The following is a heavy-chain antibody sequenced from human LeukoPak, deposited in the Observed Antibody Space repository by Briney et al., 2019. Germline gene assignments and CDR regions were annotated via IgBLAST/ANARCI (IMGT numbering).Heavy chain of an antibody. D-gene: IGHD1-26*01. Sequence: SETLSLTCTVSGGSMNNYYWSWIRQPPGKGLEWLGYIHYSGSTNYSPSLKSRVTISVDTSKNQFSLKLTSVTAADTAVYYCAREGAPWLRVGATTEGAFDIWGQGTMVTVSS. CDR1: GGSMNNYY. CDR2: IHYSGST. V-gene: IGHV4-59*01. J-gene: IGHJ3*02. CDR3: AREGAPWLRVGATTEGAFDI.